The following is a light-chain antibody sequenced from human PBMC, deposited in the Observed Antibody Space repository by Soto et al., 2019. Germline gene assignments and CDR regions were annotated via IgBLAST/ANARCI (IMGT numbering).Light chain of an antibody. V-gene: IGLV2-14*01. CDR2: DVS. CDR1: SRDVGGYNP. Sequence: QSVLTQPASVSGSPGLSIAISCTGTSRDVGGYNPVSWYQQQPGKAPKLMIYDVSNRPSGVSNRFSGSKSGNTASLTISGLQDEEEGDYYCSSYATGGSYVFGTGTKLTVL. J-gene: IGLJ1*01. CDR3: SSYATGGSYV.